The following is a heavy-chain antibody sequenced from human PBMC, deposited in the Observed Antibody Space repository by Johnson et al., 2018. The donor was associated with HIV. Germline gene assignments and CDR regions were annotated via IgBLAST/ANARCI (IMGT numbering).Heavy chain of an antibody. CDR3: ARGGYYYDSSGYIGVDAFDI. CDR1: GFTVSSNY. CDR2: IYSGGST. D-gene: IGHD3-22*01. Sequence: VQLVESGGGLIQPGGSLRLSCAASGFTVSSNYMSWVRQAPGKGLEWVSVIYSGGSTYYADSVKGRFTISRDNSKNTLYLQMNSLRAEDTAVYYCARGGYYYDSSGYIGVDAFDIWGQGTMVTVSS. V-gene: IGHV3-53*01. J-gene: IGHJ3*02.